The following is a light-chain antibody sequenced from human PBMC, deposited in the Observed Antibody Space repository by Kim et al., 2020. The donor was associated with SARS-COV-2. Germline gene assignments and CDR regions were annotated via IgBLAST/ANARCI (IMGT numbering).Light chain of an antibody. CDR1: SSNLGSNA. J-gene: IGLJ3*02. CDR3: ATWDDSVSGWV. V-gene: IGLV1-44*01. CDR2: GCN. Sequence: GRRFTISCSGGSSNLGSNAVSWCQQHPGAPPKLLIDGCNQRASGVPDRFSGSKSGTSASLAISGLQSDDEADYYCATWDDSVSGWVFGGGTRLTVL.